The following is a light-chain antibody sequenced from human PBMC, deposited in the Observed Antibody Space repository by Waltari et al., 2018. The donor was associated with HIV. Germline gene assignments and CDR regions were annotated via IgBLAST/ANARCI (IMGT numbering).Light chain of an antibody. CDR3: SSFTSGTTWV. V-gene: IGLV2-14*03. CDR1: SSDIGGYDH. Sequence: QSALTQPASVSGSPGQSITISCTGTSSDIGGYDHVCWYQQHPGRAPKLKIYDVSNRPSWVSDRFSGSKSGNTASLTSSGLQTEDEADYYCSSFTSGTTWVFGGGTKVTVL. J-gene: IGLJ3*02. CDR2: DVS.